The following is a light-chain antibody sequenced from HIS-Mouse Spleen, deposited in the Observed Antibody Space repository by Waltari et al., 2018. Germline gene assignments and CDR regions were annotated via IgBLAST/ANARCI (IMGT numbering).Light chain of an antibody. CDR3: CSYAGSYTFEVV. CDR2: DVS. J-gene: IGLJ2*01. Sequence: QSALTQPRSVSGSPGQSVTIPCTGTSRDVGGYNYFSWYQQYPGKAPKRMIYDVSKRPSGVPDRFSGSKSGNTASLTISGLQAEDEADYYCCSYAGSYTFEVVFGGGTKLTVL. V-gene: IGLV2-11*01. CDR1: SRDVGGYNY.